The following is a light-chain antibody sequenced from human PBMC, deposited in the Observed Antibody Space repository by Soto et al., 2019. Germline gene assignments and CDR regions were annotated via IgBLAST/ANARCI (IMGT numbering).Light chain of an antibody. CDR3: EPDNSYPWM. Sequence: GDRVTITCRASQSISTWLAWYQQKPGKAPKLLIYDASSLESGVPSRFSGSGSGKECTLGIGCLQSEDLAAYFFEPDNSYPWMVGPGTKVDIK. J-gene: IGKJ1*01. CDR1: QSISTW. CDR2: DAS. V-gene: IGKV1-5*01.